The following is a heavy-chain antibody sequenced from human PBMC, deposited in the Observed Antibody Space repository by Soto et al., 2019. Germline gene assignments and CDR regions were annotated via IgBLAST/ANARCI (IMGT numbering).Heavy chain of an antibody. Sequence: SETLSLTCAVYGGSFSGYYWSWIRQPPGKGLEWIGEINHSGSTNYNPSLKSRVTISVDTSKNQFSLKLSSVTAADTAVYYCASSRMITFGGVTVKRDYWGQGTLVTVSS. V-gene: IGHV4-34*01. CDR1: GGSFSGYY. CDR3: ASSRMITFGGVTVKRDY. J-gene: IGHJ4*02. D-gene: IGHD3-16*02. CDR2: INHSGST.